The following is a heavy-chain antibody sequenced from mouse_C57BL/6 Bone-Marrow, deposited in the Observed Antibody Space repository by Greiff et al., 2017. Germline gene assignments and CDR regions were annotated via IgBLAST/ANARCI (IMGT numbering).Heavy chain of an antibody. CDR2: IYPGSGNT. Sequence: LVESGAELVRPGASVKLSCKASGYTFTDYYINWVKQRPGQGLEWIARIYPGSGNTYYNEKFKGKATLTAEKSSSTAYMQLSSLTSEDSAVYFCARGGALYLDYWGQGTTLTVSS. V-gene: IGHV1-76*01. CDR1: GYTFTDYY. CDR3: ARGGALYLDY. J-gene: IGHJ2*01.